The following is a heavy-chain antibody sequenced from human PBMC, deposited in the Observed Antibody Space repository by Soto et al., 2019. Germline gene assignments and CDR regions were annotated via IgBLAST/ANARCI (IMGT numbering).Heavy chain of an antibody. CDR2: ISSSSSTI. Sequence: GGSLRLSCAASGFTFSSYSMNWVRQAPGKGLEWVSYISSSSSTIYYADSVKGRFTISRDNAKNSLYLQMNSLRDEDTAVYYCARSPLPYYDFWSGQNDAFDIWGQGTMVTVSS. CDR3: ARSPLPYYDFWSGQNDAFDI. CDR1: GFTFSSYS. J-gene: IGHJ3*02. V-gene: IGHV3-48*02. D-gene: IGHD3-3*01.